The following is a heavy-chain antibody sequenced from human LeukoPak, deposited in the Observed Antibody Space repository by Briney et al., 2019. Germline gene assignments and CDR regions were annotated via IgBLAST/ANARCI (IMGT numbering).Heavy chain of an antibody. J-gene: IGHJ3*02. Sequence: GASVKVSCKASGGTFSSYAISWVRQAPGQGLEWMGGIIPIFGTANYAQKFQGRVTISADESTSTGYMELSSLRSEDTAVYYCARTRSKQQLDDAFDIWGQGTMVTVSS. D-gene: IGHD6-13*01. CDR2: IIPIFGTA. CDR1: GGTFSSYA. CDR3: ARTRSKQQLDDAFDI. V-gene: IGHV1-69*13.